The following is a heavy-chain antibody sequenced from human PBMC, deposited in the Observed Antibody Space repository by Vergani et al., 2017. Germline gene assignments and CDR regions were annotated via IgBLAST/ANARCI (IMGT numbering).Heavy chain of an antibody. V-gene: IGHV5-10-1*01. Sequence: EVQLVQSGAEVKKPGESLRISCKGSGYSFTSYWISWVRQMPGKGLEWMGRIDPSDSYTNYSPSFQGHVTISAAKSSSTAYLQWSSLKASDTAMYYCATSPDCSSTSCDDFVVVWGQGTLVTVSS. J-gene: IGHJ4*02. CDR3: ATSPDCSSTSCDDFVVV. CDR2: IDPSDSYT. CDR1: GYSFTSYW. D-gene: IGHD2-2*01.